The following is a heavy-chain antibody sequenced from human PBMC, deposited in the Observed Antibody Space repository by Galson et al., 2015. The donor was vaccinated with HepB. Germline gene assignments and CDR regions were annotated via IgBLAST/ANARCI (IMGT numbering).Heavy chain of an antibody. CDR3: AREDAVRLQLLGYYYYGMDV. V-gene: IGHV1-18*04. J-gene: IGHJ6*02. CDR1: GYTFTSYG. D-gene: IGHD5-24*01. CDR2: ISAYNGNT. Sequence: SVKVSCKASGYTFTSYGISWVRQAPGQGLEWMGWISAYNGNTNYAQKLQGRVTMTTDTSTSTAYMELRSLRSDDTAVYYCAREDAVRLQLLGYYYYGMDVWGQGTTVTVSS.